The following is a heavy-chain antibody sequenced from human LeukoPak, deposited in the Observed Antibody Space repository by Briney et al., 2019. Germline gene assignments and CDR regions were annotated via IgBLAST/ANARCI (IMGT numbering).Heavy chain of an antibody. CDR2: ISSRGSTI. J-gene: IGHJ4*02. V-gene: IGHV3-11*04. CDR3: ARALSVRDVAFDY. Sequence: GGSLRLSCAASGFTFSDYYMSWIRQAPGPGLEGVAYISSRGSTIYYADSVKGRFTIFRDNAKNSLYLQMNSLRAEDTAVYYCARALSVRDVAFDYWGQGTLVTVSS. CDR1: GFTFSDYY. D-gene: IGHD2-21*01.